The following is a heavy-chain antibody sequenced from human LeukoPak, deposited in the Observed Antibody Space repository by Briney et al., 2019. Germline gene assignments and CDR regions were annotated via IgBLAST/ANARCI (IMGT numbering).Heavy chain of an antibody. D-gene: IGHD3-22*01. V-gene: IGHV3-7*01. CDR1: GFTFSSYA. CDR3: ARGETDSSGYYFPN. Sequence: GGSLRLSCAASGFTFSSYAMSWVRQAPGKGLEWVANIKQDGSEKYYVDSVKGRFTISRDNAKNSLYLQMNSLRAEDTAVYYCARGETDSSGYYFPNWGQGTLVTVSS. CDR2: IKQDGSEK. J-gene: IGHJ4*02.